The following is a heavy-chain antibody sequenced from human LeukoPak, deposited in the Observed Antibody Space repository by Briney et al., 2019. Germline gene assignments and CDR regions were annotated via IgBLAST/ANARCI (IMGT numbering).Heavy chain of an antibody. CDR1: GIAVSGNY. CDR2: ISINTNT. V-gene: IGHV3-53*01. D-gene: IGHD1-26*01. CDR3: AIAQTWDGLFES. Sequence: GGSLRLSCAASGIAVSGNYMSWVRQTPGKGLEWVSFISINTNTFYADSVRGRFTISRDTSKNTLLPQMNSLRDEDSAIYYCAIAQTWDGLFESWGQGTLVTVSS. J-gene: IGHJ4*02.